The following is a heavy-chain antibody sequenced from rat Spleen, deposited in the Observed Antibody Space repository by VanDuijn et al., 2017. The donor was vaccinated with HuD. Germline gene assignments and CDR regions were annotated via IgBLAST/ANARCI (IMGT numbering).Heavy chain of an antibody. V-gene: IGHV5-29*01. D-gene: IGHD1-6*01. J-gene: IGHJ2*01. CDR3: ARGGFFRY. Sequence: EVQLVESDGGLVQPGRSLKLSCAASGFAFSDHYVAWVRQGPTKGLEWVATINYDGSSTYYRDSVKGRFTISRDNAKSTLYLQMDSLRSEDTAIYYCARGGFFRYWGQGVMVTVSS. CDR2: INYDGSST. CDR1: GFAFSDHY.